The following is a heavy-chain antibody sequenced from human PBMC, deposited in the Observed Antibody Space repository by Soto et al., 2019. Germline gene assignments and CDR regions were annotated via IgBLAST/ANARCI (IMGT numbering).Heavy chain of an antibody. V-gene: IGHV1-69*06. CDR1: GGTFSGYA. CDR3: ARAEIRITMIVVVNPPYNAFDI. J-gene: IGHJ3*02. D-gene: IGHD3-22*01. Sequence: SVKVSCKASGGTFSGYAISWVRQAPGQGLEWMGGIIPIFGTANYAQKFQGRVTITADKSTSTAYMELSSLRSEDTAVYYCARAEIRITMIVVVNPPYNAFDIWGQGTMVTVSS. CDR2: IIPIFGTA.